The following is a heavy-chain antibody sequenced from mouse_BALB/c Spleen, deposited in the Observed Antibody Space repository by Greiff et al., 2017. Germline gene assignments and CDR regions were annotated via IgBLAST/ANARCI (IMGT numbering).Heavy chain of an antibody. V-gene: IGHV1-69*02. CDR1: GYTFTSYW. Sequence: QVQLQQPGAELVRPGASVKLSCKASGYTFTSYWINWVKQRPGQGLEWIGNIYPSDSYTNYNQKFKDKATLTVDKSSSTAYMQLSSPTSEDSAVYYCTRGDGDGTWLANWGQGTLVTVSA. CDR2: IYPSDSYT. J-gene: IGHJ3*01. CDR3: TRGDGDGTWLAN. D-gene: IGHD2-13*01.